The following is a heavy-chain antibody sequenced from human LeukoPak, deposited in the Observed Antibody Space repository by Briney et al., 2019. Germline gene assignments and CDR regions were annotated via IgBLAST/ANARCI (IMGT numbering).Heavy chain of an antibody. CDR2: IIPIFGTA. Sequence: SVKVSCKASGGTFSSYAISWVRQAPGQGLEWMGGIIPIFGTANYAQKFQGRVTITADESTSTAYMELSSLRSEDTAVYYCATNGIVVGPLLLWGQGTLVTVSS. CDR1: GGTFSSYA. D-gene: IGHD3-22*01. V-gene: IGHV1-69*13. CDR3: ATNGIVVGPLLL. J-gene: IGHJ4*02.